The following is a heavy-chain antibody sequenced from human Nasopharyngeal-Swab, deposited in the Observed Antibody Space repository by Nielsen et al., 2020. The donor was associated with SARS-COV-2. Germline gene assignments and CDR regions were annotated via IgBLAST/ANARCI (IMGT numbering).Heavy chain of an antibody. V-gene: IGHV4-59*12. CDR1: GGSISSYY. J-gene: IGHJ4*02. CDR2: IYYSGST. Sequence: SETLSLTCTVSGGSISSYYWSWIRQPLGKGLEWIGYIYYSGSTYYNPSLKSRVTISVDTSKNQFSLKLSSVTAADTAVYYCARRFTDTIFGANNYYFDYWGQGTLVTVSS. CDR3: ARRFTDTIFGANNYYFDY. D-gene: IGHD3-3*01.